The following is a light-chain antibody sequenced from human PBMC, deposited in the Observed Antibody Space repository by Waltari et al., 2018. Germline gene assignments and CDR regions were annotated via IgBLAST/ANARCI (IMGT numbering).Light chain of an antibody. Sequence: SYELTQPPSVSVSPGQTASITCSGDKLGDKYACWYQQKPGQSPVLVIYQDSKRPSGIPERVSGSNSGNTATLTISGTQAMDEADYYCQAWDSSTGLYVFGTGTKVTVL. V-gene: IGLV3-1*01. J-gene: IGLJ1*01. CDR3: QAWDSSTGLYV. CDR1: KLGDKY. CDR2: QDS.